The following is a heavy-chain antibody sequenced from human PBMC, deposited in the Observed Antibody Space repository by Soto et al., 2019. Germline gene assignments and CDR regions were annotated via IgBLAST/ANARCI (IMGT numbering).Heavy chain of an antibody. J-gene: IGHJ4*02. V-gene: IGHV1-69*01. CDR3: ARRAHSGSFYFDY. Sequence: QVQLVQSGAEVKKPGSSVKVSCKASGNTFSSYAISWVRQAPGQGLEWMGGIIPIFGTANYAQKFQGRVTITAGESTSTASMELSSLRSEETAVYYCARRAHSGSFYFDYWGQGTLVTVSS. CDR2: IIPIFGTA. D-gene: IGHD1-26*01. CDR1: GNTFSSYA.